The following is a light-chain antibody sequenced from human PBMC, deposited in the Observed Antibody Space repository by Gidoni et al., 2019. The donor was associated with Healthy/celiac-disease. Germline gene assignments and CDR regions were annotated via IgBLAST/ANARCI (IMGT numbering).Light chain of an antibody. Sequence: QSALTQPRSVSASPGQSVTISCTGTSSDVGGYNYVSWYQQHPGKAPTLMIYDVSKRPSGVPDRFSGSKSGNTASLTISGLQAEDEADYYCCSYAGSYLGVFGTGTKVTVL. V-gene: IGLV2-11*01. CDR2: DVS. J-gene: IGLJ1*01. CDR3: CSYAGSYLGV. CDR1: SSDVGGYNY.